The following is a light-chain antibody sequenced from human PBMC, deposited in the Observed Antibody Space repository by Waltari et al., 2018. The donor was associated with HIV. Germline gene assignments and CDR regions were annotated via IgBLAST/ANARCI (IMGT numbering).Light chain of an antibody. V-gene: IGKV1-9*01. Sequence: DIQLTQSPSFLSASVGDRVTITCRASQGISSYLAWYQQKPGKAPKLLIYAASTLQSGVPSRFSGSGSGTEFTLTISSLQPEDFATYCQQLNSYPYTFGQGTKLEIK. CDR1: QGISSY. J-gene: IGKJ2*01. CDR3: QQLNSYPYT. CDR2: AAS.